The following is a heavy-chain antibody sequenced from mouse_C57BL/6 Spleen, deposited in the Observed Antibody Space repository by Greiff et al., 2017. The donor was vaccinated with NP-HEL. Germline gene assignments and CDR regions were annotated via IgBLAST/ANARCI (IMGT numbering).Heavy chain of an antibody. CDR1: GYTFTSYW. CDR2: IYPGNSDT. CDR3: TGWNLYYYAMDY. J-gene: IGHJ4*01. V-gene: IGHV1-5*01. D-gene: IGHD3-3*01. Sequence: VQLQQSGTVLARPGASVKMSCKTSGYTFTSYWMHWVKQRPGQGLEWIGAIYPGNSDTSYNQKFKGKAKLTAVTSASTAYMELSSLTNEDSAVYYCTGWNLYYYAMDYWGQGTSVTVSS.